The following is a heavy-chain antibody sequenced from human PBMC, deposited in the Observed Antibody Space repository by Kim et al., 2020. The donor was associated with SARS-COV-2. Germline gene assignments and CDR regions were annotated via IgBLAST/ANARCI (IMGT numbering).Heavy chain of an antibody. V-gene: IGHV4-38-2*02. Sequence: SETLSLTCTVSGYSISSGYYWGWIRQPPGKGLEWIGSIYHSGSTYYNPSLKSRVTISVDTSKNQFSLKLSSVTAADTAVYYCARGGGGATYFDYWGQGTLVTVSS. CDR1: GYSISSGYY. CDR2: IYHSGST. D-gene: IGHD1-26*01. J-gene: IGHJ4*02. CDR3: ARGGGGATYFDY.